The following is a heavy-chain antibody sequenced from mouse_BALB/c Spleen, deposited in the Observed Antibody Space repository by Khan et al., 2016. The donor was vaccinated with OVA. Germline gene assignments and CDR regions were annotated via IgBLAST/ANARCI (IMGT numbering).Heavy chain of an antibody. V-gene: IGHV9-4*02. J-gene: IGHJ4*01. CDR3: ARGGAAFYRNDGGAMDS. CDR2: INTHSGVP. D-gene: IGHD2-14*01. Sequence: QVQLQQSGPELKKPGETVRISCKASGYTFTTAGMQWVQKMPGKGLKWIGWINTHSGVPKYAEDFKGRFVFSLETSASTAYLQITNLKNEEKATYFCARGGAAFYRNDGGAMDSWGQGTSVTVSS. CDR1: GYTFTTAG.